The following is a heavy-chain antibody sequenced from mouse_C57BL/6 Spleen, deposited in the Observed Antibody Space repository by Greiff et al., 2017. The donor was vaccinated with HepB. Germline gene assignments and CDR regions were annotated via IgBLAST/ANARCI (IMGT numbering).Heavy chain of an antibody. V-gene: IGHV1-64*01. D-gene: IGHD1-1*01. CDR2: IHPNSGST. J-gene: IGHJ3*01. Sequence: QVQLQQPGAELVKPGASVKLSCKASGYTFTSYWMHWVKQRPGQGLEWIGMIHPNSGSTNYNEKFKSKATLTVDKSSSTAYMQLSSLTSEDSAVYYCASPTNYYGSSYGRFAYWGQGTLVTVSA. CDR3: ASPTNYYGSSYGRFAY. CDR1: GYTFTSYW.